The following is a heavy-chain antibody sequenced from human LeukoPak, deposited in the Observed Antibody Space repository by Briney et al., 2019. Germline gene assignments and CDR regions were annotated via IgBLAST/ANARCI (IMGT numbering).Heavy chain of an antibody. V-gene: IGHV4-59*01. CDR2: IYSTGST. CDR1: GGSISTYY. J-gene: IGHJ4*02. CDR3: ARRDSSGWNYFDS. Sequence: SETLSLTCTVSGGSISTYYWSWIRQPPGKGLELIGYIYSTGSTNYNPSLKSRVTIAVNTSKKQFSLNLSSVTAADTAVYYCARRDSSGWNYFDSWGRGTLVTVSS. D-gene: IGHD6-19*01.